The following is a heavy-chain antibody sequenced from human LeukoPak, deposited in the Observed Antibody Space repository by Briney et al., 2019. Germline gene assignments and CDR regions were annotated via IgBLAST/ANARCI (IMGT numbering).Heavy chain of an antibody. CDR1: GGSISSGDYY. CDR2: IYYSGST. J-gene: IGHJ2*01. CDR3: ASTPQYYYDSSGYPNWYFDL. Sequence: PSETLSLTCTVSGGSISSGDYYWSWIRQPPGKGLEWIGYIYYSGSTYYNPSLKSRVTISVDTSKNQFSLKLSSVTAADTAVYYCASTPQYYYDSSGYPNWYFDLWGRGTLVTVSS. V-gene: IGHV4-30-4*01. D-gene: IGHD3-22*01.